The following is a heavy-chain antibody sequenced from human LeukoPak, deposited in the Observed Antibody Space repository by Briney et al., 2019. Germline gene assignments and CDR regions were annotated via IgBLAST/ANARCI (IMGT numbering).Heavy chain of an antibody. CDR3: ARDTQRGSYSAFDI. V-gene: IGHV4-39*07. Sequence: SETLSLTCTVSGGSISSSSYYWGWIRQPPGKGLEWIGSIYYSGSTYYNPSLKSRFTISVDTSKNPSSLTLSSVNAAATAAYYCARDTQRGSYSAFDIWGQGTMVTVSS. D-gene: IGHD1-26*01. CDR2: IYYSGST. CDR1: GGSISSSSYY. J-gene: IGHJ3*02.